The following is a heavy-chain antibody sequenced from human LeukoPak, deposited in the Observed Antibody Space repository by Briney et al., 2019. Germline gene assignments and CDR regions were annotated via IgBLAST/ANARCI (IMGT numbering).Heavy chain of an antibody. CDR1: GYTFNSVS. D-gene: IGHD2-15*01. CDR2: ISTNNGYT. CDR3: AKFRTGIVVIPTPYNGFDP. V-gene: IGHV1-18*01. Sequence: ASVKVSCKASGYTFNSVSISWVRQAPGQGLEWMGWISTNNGYTNYAQNLQGRVTMTTDTSTSTAYMELSSLRSDDNGVYYPAKFRTGIVVIPTPYNGFDPWGQGTLVTVSS. J-gene: IGHJ5*02.